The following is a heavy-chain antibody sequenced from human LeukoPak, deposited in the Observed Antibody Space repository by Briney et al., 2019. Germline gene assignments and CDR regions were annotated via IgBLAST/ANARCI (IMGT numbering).Heavy chain of an antibody. V-gene: IGHV3-11*06. CDR3: AVALSGSYVYYHTMDV. D-gene: IGHD3-10*01. J-gene: IGHJ6*02. CDR1: GFTFSDCY. Sequence: GGSLRLSCTASGFTFSDCYMSWIRQAPGKGLEWVSYITNRGTYTNYADSVKGQFTISRDNAKNSLFLQMNNLGAEDTAVYYCAVALSGSYVYYHTMDVWGQGTTVTVSS. CDR2: ITNRGTYT.